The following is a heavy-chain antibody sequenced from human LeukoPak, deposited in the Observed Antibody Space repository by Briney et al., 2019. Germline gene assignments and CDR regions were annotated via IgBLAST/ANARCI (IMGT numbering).Heavy chain of an antibody. CDR3: ARDYLYGASTAPPGY. CDR1: GGSISSGNYY. V-gene: IGHV4-31*03. D-gene: IGHD4-17*01. Sequence: PSQTLSLTCTVSGGSISSGNYYWIWIRQHPGKGLEWIGYIHYSGSTSYNPSLRSRVTISADTSKNQFSLKLSSMTAADTAVYYCARDYLYGASTAPPGYWGQGTLVTVSS. J-gene: IGHJ4*02. CDR2: IHYSGST.